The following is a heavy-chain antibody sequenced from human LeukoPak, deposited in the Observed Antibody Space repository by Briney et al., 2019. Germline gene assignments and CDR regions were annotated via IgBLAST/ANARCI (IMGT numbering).Heavy chain of an antibody. CDR2: MNPNSGNT. CDR3: ARIAAAGNKMLNY. D-gene: IGHD6-13*01. V-gene: IGHV1-8*01. CDR1: GYTFTSYD. J-gene: IGHJ4*02. Sequence: ASVKVSCKASGYTFTSYDINWVRQATGQGVEWMGWMNPNSGNTGYAQKFQGRIIVSRNTSISTAYMELSSLTSEDTAIYYCARIAAAGNKMLNYWGQGTLVTVAS.